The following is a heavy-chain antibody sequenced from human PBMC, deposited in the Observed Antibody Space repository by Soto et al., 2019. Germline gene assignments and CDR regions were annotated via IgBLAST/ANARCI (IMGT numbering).Heavy chain of an antibody. CDR3: ATQAEGRLAPFDY. V-gene: IGHV3-23*01. J-gene: IGHJ4*02. D-gene: IGHD3-10*01. CDR2: IGDSGTIT. CDR1: GFTYYNFA. Sequence: GSLRLSCAASGFTYYNFAMTWVRQAPGKGLEWVSTIGDSGTITYYADSVKGRFTISRDNSKNTLYLQMSSLRAEDATIYYCATQAEGRLAPFDYWGQGTLVTVSS.